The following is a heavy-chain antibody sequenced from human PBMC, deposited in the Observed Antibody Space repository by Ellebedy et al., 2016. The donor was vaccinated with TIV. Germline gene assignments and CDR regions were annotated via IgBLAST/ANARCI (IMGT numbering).Heavy chain of an antibody. D-gene: IGHD2-15*01. V-gene: IGHV3-21*06. J-gene: IGHJ3*02. CDR3: ARLTGGTCYCDFDI. Sequence: GRFTISRDNAKNSLYLQMNSLRAEDTAVYYCARLTGGTCYCDFDIWGQGTMVTVSS.